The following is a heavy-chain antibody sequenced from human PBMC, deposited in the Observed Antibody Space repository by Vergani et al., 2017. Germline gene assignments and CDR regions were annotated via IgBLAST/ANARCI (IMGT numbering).Heavy chain of an antibody. CDR2: IYTSGST. CDR3: ASGYGYFDY. Sequence: QVQLQESGPGLVKPSQTLSLTCTVSGGSISSGSYYWSWIRQPAGKGLEWIGRIYTSGSTNYNPSLKSRVTISVDTSKNHFSLKLSSVTAADTAVYYWASGYGYFDYWGQGTLVTVSS. D-gene: IGHD5-12*01. CDR1: GGSISSGSYY. V-gene: IGHV4-61*02. J-gene: IGHJ4*02.